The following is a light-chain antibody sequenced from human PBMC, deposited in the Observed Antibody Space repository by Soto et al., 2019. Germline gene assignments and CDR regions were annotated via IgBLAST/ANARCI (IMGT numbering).Light chain of an antibody. CDR1: SSDVGAYDY. V-gene: IGLV2-14*03. CDR2: DVY. Sequence: QSVLTQPASVSGSPGQSIAISCTGTSSDVGAYDYVSWYQQHPGKAPKAIISDVYNRPSGVSNRFSGSKSGNTASLTISGLQAEDEADYYCGSYTTSGSVVFGGGTKVTVL. CDR3: GSYTTSGSVV. J-gene: IGLJ2*01.